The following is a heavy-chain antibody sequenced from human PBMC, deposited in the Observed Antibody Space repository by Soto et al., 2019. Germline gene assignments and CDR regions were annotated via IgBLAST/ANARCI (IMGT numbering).Heavy chain of an antibody. CDR2: IHDTGTT. CDR3: ARESVSGTYRFDS. D-gene: IGHD3-16*02. V-gene: IGHV4-4*07. Sequence: QVQLQESGPGLVRPSETLSLTCTVSGDSLSTYYWCWIRQPAGERLEWIGRIHDTGTTNYNPSLKSRVTRSVDTSKNQCSRRVNSVTAADTAVYYCARESVSGTYRFDSWGQGPLVTVSS. J-gene: IGHJ4*02. CDR1: GDSLSTYY.